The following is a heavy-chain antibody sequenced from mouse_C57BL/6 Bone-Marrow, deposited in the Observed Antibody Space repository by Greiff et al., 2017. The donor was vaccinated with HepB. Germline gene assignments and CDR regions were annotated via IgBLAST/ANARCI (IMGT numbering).Heavy chain of an antibody. CDR3: ARLGYYGSSYDYYAMDY. Sequence: EVQLVESGGDLVKPGGSLKLSCAASGFTFSSYGMSWVRQTPDKRLEWVATISSGGSYTYYPDSVKGRFTISRDNAKNTLYLQMSSLKSEDTAMYYCARLGYYGSSYDYYAMDYWGQGTSVTVSS. CDR2: ISSGGSYT. J-gene: IGHJ4*01. V-gene: IGHV5-6*01. CDR1: GFTFSSYG. D-gene: IGHD1-1*01.